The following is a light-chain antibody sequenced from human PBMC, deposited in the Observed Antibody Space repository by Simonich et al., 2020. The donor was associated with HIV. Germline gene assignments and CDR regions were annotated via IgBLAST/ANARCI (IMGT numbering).Light chain of an antibody. J-gene: IGKJ4*01. Sequence: DIQMTQSPSPLSASVGDRVTITCRASQSISTFLNWYQQKPGKAPTLLIYAASSLQSRVPSRFSGSASGTEFSLTINSLQPEDFATYYCQQAYSFPPTFGGGTKVDLK. V-gene: IGKV1-39*01. CDR2: AAS. CDR3: QQAYSFPPT. CDR1: QSISTF.